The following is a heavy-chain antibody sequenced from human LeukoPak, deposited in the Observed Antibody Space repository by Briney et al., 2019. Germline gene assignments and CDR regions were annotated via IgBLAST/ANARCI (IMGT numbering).Heavy chain of an antibody. D-gene: IGHD6-6*01. J-gene: IGHJ4*02. Sequence: GGSLRLSCAASGFTFSYYWMDWVRQAPGKGLLWVSRINTDGGSTSYADSVKGRFTIYRDNAKNTLYLQMNSLRAEDTAVYFCARATGATSSSGSYRFWGQGTRVTVSS. V-gene: IGHV3-74*01. CDR3: ARATGATSSSGSYRF. CDR2: INTDGGST. CDR1: GFTFSYYW.